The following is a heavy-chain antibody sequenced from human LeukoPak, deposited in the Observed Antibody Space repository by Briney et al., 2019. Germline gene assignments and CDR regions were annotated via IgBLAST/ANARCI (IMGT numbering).Heavy chain of an antibody. Sequence: ASVTVSCTASGYTFTTYDVNWVRQATGQGLEWMGWMNPISGNTGYAQKFQGRVTMTRDSSISTAYMELSSLRSDDTAVYYCARPLSRVTSVGKFSDYWGQGTLVTVSS. CDR2: MNPISGNT. J-gene: IGHJ4*02. CDR3: ARPLSRVTSVGKFSDY. D-gene: IGHD6-13*01. CDR1: GYTFTTYD. V-gene: IGHV1-8*01.